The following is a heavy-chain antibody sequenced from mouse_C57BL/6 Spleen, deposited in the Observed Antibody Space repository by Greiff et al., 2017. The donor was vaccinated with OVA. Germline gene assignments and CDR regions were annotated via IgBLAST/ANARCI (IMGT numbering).Heavy chain of an antibody. D-gene: IGHD2-5*01. J-gene: IGHJ2*01. Sequence: VQLVESGPELVKPGASVKISCKASGYAFSSSWMNWVKQRPGKGLEWIGRIYPGDGDTNYNGKFKGKATLTADKSSSTAYMQLSSLTSEDSAVYFCARSGYSNYGGYWGQGTTLTVSS. CDR3: ARSGYSNYGGY. CDR2: IYPGDGDT. V-gene: IGHV1-82*01. CDR1: GYAFSSSW.